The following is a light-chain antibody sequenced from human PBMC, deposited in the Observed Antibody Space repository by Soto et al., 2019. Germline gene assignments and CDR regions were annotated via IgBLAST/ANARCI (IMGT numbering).Light chain of an antibody. CDR1: QSVSNS. CDR2: DAS. V-gene: IGKV3-11*01. CDR3: QQRSRWPLLWT. Sequence: TQSPATLSLSPGERATLSCRASQSVSNSLAWYQQKPGQAPRLLIYDASNRAADIPARFSGSGSGTDFTLTISSLEPEDFAVYYCQQRSRWPLLWTFGAGTKVEIK. J-gene: IGKJ4*01.